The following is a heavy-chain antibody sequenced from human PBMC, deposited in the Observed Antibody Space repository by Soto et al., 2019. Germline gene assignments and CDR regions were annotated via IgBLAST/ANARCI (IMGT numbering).Heavy chain of an antibody. Sequence: ASVKVSCKASGYTFTSYGISWVRQAPGQGLEWMGWISAYNGNTNYAQKLQGRVTMTTDTSTSTAYMELRSLKSDDTAVYYCARDQELDIVLMVYASDNWFDPWGQGTLVTVSS. CDR3: ARDQELDIVLMVYASDNWFDP. V-gene: IGHV1-18*01. CDR2: ISAYNGNT. CDR1: GYTFTSYG. D-gene: IGHD2-8*01. J-gene: IGHJ5*02.